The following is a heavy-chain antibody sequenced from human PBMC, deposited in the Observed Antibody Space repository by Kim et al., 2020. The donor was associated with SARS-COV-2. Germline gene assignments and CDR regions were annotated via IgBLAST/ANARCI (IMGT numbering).Heavy chain of an antibody. D-gene: IGHD3-22*01. Sequence: PSLKGRVTTSVDTSKNRFSLRLSSVTAADTAVYYCARGAYYYDSSGSFDYWGQGTLVTVSS. CDR3: ARGAYYYDSSGSFDY. V-gene: IGHV4-39*07. J-gene: IGHJ4*02.